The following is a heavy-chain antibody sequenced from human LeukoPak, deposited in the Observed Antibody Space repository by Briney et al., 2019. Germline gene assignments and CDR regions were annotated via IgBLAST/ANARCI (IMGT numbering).Heavy chain of an antibody. CDR2: IYYSGST. J-gene: IGHJ6*03. Sequence: PSETLSLTCIVSGASISSYYWSWIRQPPGKGLEWIGYIYYSGSTNYNPSLKSRVTISVDTSKNQFSLKLSSVTAADTAVYYCARGISMITFGGVIVIARDYYYYMDVWGKGTTVTVSS. D-gene: IGHD3-16*02. CDR1: GASISSYY. V-gene: IGHV4-59*01. CDR3: ARGISMITFGGVIVIARDYYYYMDV.